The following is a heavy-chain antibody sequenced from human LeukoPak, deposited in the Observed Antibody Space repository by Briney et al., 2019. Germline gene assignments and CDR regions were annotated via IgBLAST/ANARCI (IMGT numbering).Heavy chain of an antibody. Sequence: GASVKVSCKASGYDFTSVGITWVRRAPGQGLEWMGWISAYNGNTNYAQKLQGRVTMTTDTSTSTAYMELRSLRSDDTAVYYCARAHPMIVEYYFDYWGQGTLVTVSS. CDR1: GYDFTSVG. D-gene: IGHD3-22*01. V-gene: IGHV1-18*01. CDR2: ISAYNGNT. CDR3: ARAHPMIVEYYFDY. J-gene: IGHJ4*02.